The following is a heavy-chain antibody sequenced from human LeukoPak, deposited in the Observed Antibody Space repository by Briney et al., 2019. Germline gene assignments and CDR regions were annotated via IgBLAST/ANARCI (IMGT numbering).Heavy chain of an antibody. CDR1: GFTFSSYG. D-gene: IGHD6-6*01. CDR3: AKGGGRRSSSNGREYYFDY. J-gene: IGHJ4*02. Sequence: PGGSLRLSCAASGFTFSSYGMHWVRQAPGKGLEWVAVISYDGSNKYYADSVKGRFTISRDNSKNTLYLQMNSLRAEDTAVYYCAKGGGRRSSSNGREYYFDYWGQGTLVTVSS. CDR2: ISYDGSNK. V-gene: IGHV3-30*18.